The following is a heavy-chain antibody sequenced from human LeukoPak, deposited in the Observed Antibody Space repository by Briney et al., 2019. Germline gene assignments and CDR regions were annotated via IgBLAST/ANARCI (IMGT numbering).Heavy chain of an antibody. CDR1: GGSINNYY. Sequence: SETLSLTCTVSGGSINNYYWSWIRQPPGKGLEWIGYIQYGGRTYYSPSLKSRVTISMDLSKIQFSLKMSSVTAADTAVYYCARGPIVVVPAAITYTYYYYGMDVWGQGTTVTVSS. D-gene: IGHD2-2*01. V-gene: IGHV4-59*01. J-gene: IGHJ6*02. CDR3: ARGPIVVVPAAITYTYYYYGMDV. CDR2: IQYGGRT.